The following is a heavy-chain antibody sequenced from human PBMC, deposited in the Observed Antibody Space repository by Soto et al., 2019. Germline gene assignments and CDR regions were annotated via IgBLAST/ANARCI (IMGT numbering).Heavy chain of an antibody. CDR3: AKDRIQLWLPGFVDY. CDR2: ISYDGSNK. J-gene: IGHJ4*02. V-gene: IGHV3-30*18. CDR1: GFTFSSYG. Sequence: ESGGGVVQPGRSLRLSCAASGFTFSSYGMHWVRQAPGKGLEWVAVISYDGSNKYYADSVKGRFTISRDNSKNTLYLQMNSLRAEDTAVYYCAKDRIQLWLPGFVDYWGQGTLVTVSS. D-gene: IGHD5-18*01.